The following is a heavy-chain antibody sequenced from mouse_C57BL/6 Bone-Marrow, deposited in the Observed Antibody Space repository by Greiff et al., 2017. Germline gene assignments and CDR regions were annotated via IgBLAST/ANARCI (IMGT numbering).Heavy chain of an antibody. Sequence: QVQLQQPGAELVMPGASVKLSCKASGYNFPSYWMHWVKPRPGQGLEWVGEIDPSGSYTNYNQKFKGKSTFTVDKSSSTAYMQLSSLTSEDSAVYYCAREGKEFYWGQGTTLTVSS. CDR1: GYNFPSYW. CDR3: AREGKEFY. J-gene: IGHJ2*01. V-gene: IGHV1-69*01. CDR2: IDPSGSYT.